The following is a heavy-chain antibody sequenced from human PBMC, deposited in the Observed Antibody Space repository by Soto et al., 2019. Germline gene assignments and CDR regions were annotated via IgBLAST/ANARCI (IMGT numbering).Heavy chain of an antibody. D-gene: IGHD3-10*01. J-gene: IGHJ4*02. V-gene: IGHV1-24*01. CDR2: FDPEDGET. CDR1: GYTLTELS. Sequence: GASVKVSCKVSGYTLTELSMHWVRQAPGKGLEWMGGFDPEDGETIYAQKFQGRVTMTEDTSTDTAYMELSSLRSEDTAVYYCATALLLWFGDDPPRARYWGQGTLVTVSS. CDR3: ATALLLWFGDDPPRARY.